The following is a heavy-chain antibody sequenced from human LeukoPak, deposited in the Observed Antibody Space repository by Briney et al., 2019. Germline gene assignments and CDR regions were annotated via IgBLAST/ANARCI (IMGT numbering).Heavy chain of an antibody. V-gene: IGHV4-59*08. CDR2: FYHSGST. CDR3: ARTSATAYSFFDY. Sequence: SETLSLTCTVSCGSISTYYWSWIRQPPGKGLEGIGSFYHSGSTDYNPSLKSRVTISVDTSKNQFSLKLSSVTAADTAVYFCARTSATAYSFFDYWGQGTLVTVSS. D-gene: IGHD1-14*01. J-gene: IGHJ4*02. CDR1: CGSISTYY.